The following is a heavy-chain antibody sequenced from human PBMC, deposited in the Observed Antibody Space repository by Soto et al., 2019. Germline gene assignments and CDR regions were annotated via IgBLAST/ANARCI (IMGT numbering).Heavy chain of an antibody. CDR2: ISSSSTYI. J-gene: IGHJ5*02. CDR3: AVIGVVAATPWFDP. CDR1: GFTFSSYS. Sequence: EVQLVESGGGLVKPGGSLRLSCAASGFTFSSYSMNWVRQAPGKGLEWVSSISSSSTYIYYADSVKGRFTISRDNAKNSLYLQTNSLRAEDTALYYCAVIGVVAATPWFDPWGQGTLVTVSS. V-gene: IGHV3-21*01. D-gene: IGHD2-15*01.